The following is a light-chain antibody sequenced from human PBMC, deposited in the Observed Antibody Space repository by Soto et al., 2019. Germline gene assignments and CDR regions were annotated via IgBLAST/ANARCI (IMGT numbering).Light chain of an antibody. Sequence: DVVVTQSPLSLPVTLGQPASISCRSSLSLLYSDGNTYLNWFLQRPGQSPRRLIYNVSHRESGVPDRFSGSGSGTDFTLKISRVEPEDVGVYYCMQGSNWPYTFGQGTRLELK. CDR2: NVS. CDR3: MQGSNWPYT. V-gene: IGKV2-30*01. CDR1: LSLLYSDGNTY. J-gene: IGKJ2*01.